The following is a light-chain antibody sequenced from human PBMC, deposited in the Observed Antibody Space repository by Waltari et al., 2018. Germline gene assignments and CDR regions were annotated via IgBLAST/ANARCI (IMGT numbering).Light chain of an antibody. CDR2: DVT. Sequence: QSALTPPRSVSGSPGQSVTLSCTGTTRDVGASQYVSCFQQHPGGAPKLLIFDVTERPSGVPDRFSGSKSANTASLTISGLQPDDEADYYCCSYAGTYTYVFGPGTSVTVL. CDR1: TRDVGASQY. J-gene: IGLJ1*01. CDR3: CSYAGTYTYV. V-gene: IGLV2-11*01.